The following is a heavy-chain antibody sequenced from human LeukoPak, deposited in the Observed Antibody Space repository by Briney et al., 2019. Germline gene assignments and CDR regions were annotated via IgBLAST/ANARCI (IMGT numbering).Heavy chain of an antibody. D-gene: IGHD2/OR15-2a*01. Sequence: SETLSLTCTVSGGSISSYYWSRIRQPPGKGLEWIGYIYYSGNTNYNPSLKSRVTISVDTSKNLFSLKLNSVTTADTAVYYCARFPQGGFYYFDYWGQGALVTVSS. CDR3: ARFPQGGFYYFDY. CDR2: IYYSGNT. V-gene: IGHV4-59*01. J-gene: IGHJ4*02. CDR1: GGSISSYY.